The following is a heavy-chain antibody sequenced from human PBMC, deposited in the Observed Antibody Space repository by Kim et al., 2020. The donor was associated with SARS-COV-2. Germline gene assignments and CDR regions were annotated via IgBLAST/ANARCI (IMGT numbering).Heavy chain of an antibody. CDR3: AKGRPWGYDYGNWFDP. J-gene: IGHJ5*02. V-gene: IGHV3-9*01. D-gene: IGHD5-12*01. Sequence: GGSLRLSCAASGFTFDDYAMHWVRQAPGKGLEWVSGISWNSGSIGYADSVKGRFTISRDNAKNSLYLQMNSLRAEDTALYYCAKGRPWGYDYGNWFDPWGQGTLVTVSS. CDR1: GFTFDDYA. CDR2: ISWNSGSI.